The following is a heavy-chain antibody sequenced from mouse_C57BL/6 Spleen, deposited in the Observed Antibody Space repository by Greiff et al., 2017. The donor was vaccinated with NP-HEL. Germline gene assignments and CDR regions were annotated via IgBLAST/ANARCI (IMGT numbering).Heavy chain of an antibody. CDR1: GYTFTDYY. D-gene: IGHD2-4*01. CDR2: IYPGSGNT. CDR3: AREDDYDDNFAY. J-gene: IGHJ3*01. V-gene: IGHV1-76*01. Sequence: QVQLKQSGAELVRPGASVKLSCKASGYTFTDYYINWVKQRPGQGLEWIARIYPGSGNTYYNEKFKGKATLTAEKSSSTAYMQLSSLTSEDSAVYFCAREDDYDDNFAYWGQGTLVTVSA.